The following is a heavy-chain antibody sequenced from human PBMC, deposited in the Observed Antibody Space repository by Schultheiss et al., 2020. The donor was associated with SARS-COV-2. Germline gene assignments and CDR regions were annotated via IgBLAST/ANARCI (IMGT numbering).Heavy chain of an antibody. D-gene: IGHD5-12*01. V-gene: IGHV3-30-3*01. CDR1: GFTFSSYA. CDR3: ARRSGYDRNYYYGMDV. Sequence: GGSLRLSCAASGFTFSSYAMHWVRQAPGKGLEWVAVISYDGSNKYYADSVKGRFTISRDNSKNTLYLQMNSLRAEDTAVYYCARRSGYDRNYYYGMDVWGQGTTVTVSS. J-gene: IGHJ6*02. CDR2: ISYDGSNK.